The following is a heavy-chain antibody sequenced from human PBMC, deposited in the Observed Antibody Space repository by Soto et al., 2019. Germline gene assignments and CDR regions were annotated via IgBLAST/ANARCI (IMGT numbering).Heavy chain of an antibody. CDR1: GYTFTTYG. CDR3: AKGYNYGYGDY. CDR2: IRGYNGNK. J-gene: IGHJ4*02. Sequence: QVQLVQSGAEVKKPGASVKVSSKASGYTFTTYGISWVRQAPGQGLEWMGWIRGYNGNKTYAPKFQGRVTMTPDTSKSTAYMELRSLRSADTAVYYCAKGYNYGYGDYWGLGTLITVSS. D-gene: IGHD5-18*01. V-gene: IGHV1-18*01.